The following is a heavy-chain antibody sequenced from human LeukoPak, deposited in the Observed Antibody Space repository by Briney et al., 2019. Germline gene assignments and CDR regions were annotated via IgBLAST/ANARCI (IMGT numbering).Heavy chain of an antibody. J-gene: IGHJ2*01. CDR3: ARQGPKALRYFDWLSTIEWYFDL. D-gene: IGHD3-9*01. V-gene: IGHV1-69*01. CDR2: IIPIFGTA. CDR1: GGTFSSSS. Sequence: ASVKVSCKASGGTFSSSSISWVRQAPGQGLEWMGGIIPIFGTANYAQKFQGRVTITADESTSTAYMELSSLRSEDTAVYYCARQGPKALRYFDWLSTIEWYFDLWGRGTLVTVSS.